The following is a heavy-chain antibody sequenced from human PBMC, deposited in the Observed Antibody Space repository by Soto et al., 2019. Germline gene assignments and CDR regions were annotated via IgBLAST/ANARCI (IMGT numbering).Heavy chain of an antibody. J-gene: IGHJ6*03. Sequence: GASVKVSCKASGYTFTSYDINWVRQATGQGLEWMGWMNPNSGNTGYAQKFQGRVTMTRNTSISTAYMELSSLRSEDTAVYYCARGGITMVRGVKRSDYYYYMDVWGKGTTVTVSS. CDR1: GYTFTSYD. V-gene: IGHV1-8*01. D-gene: IGHD3-10*01. CDR3: ARGGITMVRGVKRSDYYYYMDV. CDR2: MNPNSGNT.